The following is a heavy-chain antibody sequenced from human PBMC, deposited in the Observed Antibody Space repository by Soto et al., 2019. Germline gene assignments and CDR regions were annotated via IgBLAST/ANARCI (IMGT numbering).Heavy chain of an antibody. CDR3: AKVPITSMVGARHKDWYFDL. V-gene: IGHV3-23*01. Sequence: EVQLLESGGGLVQPGGSLRLSCAASGFTFTSYAMSWVRQAPGKGLEWVSAISGGGGSTYYADSVKGRFTIARDNSKKALYLQMNSLRAEDTALYYCAKVPITSMVGARHKDWYFDLWGRGTLVTVSS. D-gene: IGHD1-26*01. CDR2: ISGGGGST. J-gene: IGHJ2*01. CDR1: GFTFTSYA.